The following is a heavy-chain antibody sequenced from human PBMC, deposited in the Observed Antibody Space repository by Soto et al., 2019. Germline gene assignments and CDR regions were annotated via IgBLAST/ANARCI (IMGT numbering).Heavy chain of an antibody. CDR1: GYTFSDYF. CDR2: INPKTAAT. D-gene: IGHD3-16*01. V-gene: IGHV1-2*02. Sequence: QVQLVQSGAEVKKSGASVKVSCKASGYTFSDYFIQWLRQAPGQGLEWVAWINPKTAATNYAKKFQDRVTLTSDTACRTAELELTRLRPDGTAVYYCARIKGGLDYYSGMDVWGQGTAVTVSS. J-gene: IGHJ6*02. CDR3: ARIKGGLDYYSGMDV.